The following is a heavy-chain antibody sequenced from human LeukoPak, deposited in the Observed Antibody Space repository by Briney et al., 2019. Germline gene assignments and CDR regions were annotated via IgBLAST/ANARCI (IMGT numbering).Heavy chain of an antibody. D-gene: IGHD2-21*02. J-gene: IGHJ4*02. Sequence: GRSLRLSCAASGFPFSSYGMHWVRQAPGKGLEWVAVIWHDGSNKYYADSVKGRFTISRDNSKNTLYLQMNSLRAEDTAVYYCASEAYCGGDCYEVSDSWGQETLVTVSP. V-gene: IGHV3-33*01. CDR3: ASEAYCGGDCYEVSDS. CDR1: GFPFSSYG. CDR2: IWHDGSNK.